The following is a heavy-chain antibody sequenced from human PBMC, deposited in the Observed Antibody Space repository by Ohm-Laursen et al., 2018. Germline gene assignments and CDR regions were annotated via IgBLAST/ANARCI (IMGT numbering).Heavy chain of an antibody. CDR2: ISGSGGST. CDR3: ARRVAYDRGEFDY. J-gene: IGHJ4*02. Sequence: GSLRLSCTASGFTFSSYWMHWVRQAPGKGLVWVSAISGSGGSTYYADSVKGRFTISRDNSRNTLDLQMNSLRAEDTAVYYCARRVAYDRGEFDYWGLGTLVTVSS. V-gene: IGHV3-23*01. D-gene: IGHD5-12*01. CDR1: GFTFSSYW.